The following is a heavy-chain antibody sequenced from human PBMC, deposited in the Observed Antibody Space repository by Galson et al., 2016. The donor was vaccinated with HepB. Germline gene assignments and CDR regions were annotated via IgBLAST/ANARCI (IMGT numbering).Heavy chain of an antibody. D-gene: IGHD1-26*01. J-gene: IGHJ4*02. CDR3: ARHVTLSGSYSIDY. Sequence: SETLSHTCTVSGDSISSSNYYWGWIRQSPGRGLESIASVHYSGTTYYKSSLRGRVTMSIDTSKNQFSLRLNSLTAADTAVYYCARHVTLSGSYSIDYWGQGTRVTVSS. V-gene: IGHV4-39*01. CDR2: VHYSGTT. CDR1: GDSISSSNYY.